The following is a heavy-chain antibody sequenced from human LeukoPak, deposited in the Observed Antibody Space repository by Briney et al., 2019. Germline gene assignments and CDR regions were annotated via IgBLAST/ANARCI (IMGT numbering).Heavy chain of an antibody. J-gene: IGHJ4*02. CDR2: ISSSSDYT. CDR3: ARVKVGTTNRFDY. CDR1: GFTFSDYY. Sequence: GGSLRLSCEASGFTFSDYYMTWIRQAPGKGLECVSYISSSSDYTNYPDSVKGRFTISRDNAKNSLYLQMNSLRAEDTALYYCARVKVGTTNRFDYWGQGTLVTVSS. V-gene: IGHV3-11*05. D-gene: IGHD1-26*01.